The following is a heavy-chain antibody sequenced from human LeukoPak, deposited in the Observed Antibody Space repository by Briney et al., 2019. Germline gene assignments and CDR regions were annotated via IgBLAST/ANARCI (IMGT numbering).Heavy chain of an antibody. CDR1: GFTFSVYY. J-gene: IGHJ3*02. D-gene: IGHD3-10*01. V-gene: IGHV3-11*04. Sequence: GGSLRLSCAASGFTFSVYYMNWVRQAPGKGLEWVSYISSSGSTIYYADSVKGRFTISRDNAKNSLHLQMNSLRAEDTAVYYCASPPKIHYYGSGSNAFDIWGQGTMVTVSS. CDR3: ASPPKIHYYGSGSNAFDI. CDR2: ISSSGSTI.